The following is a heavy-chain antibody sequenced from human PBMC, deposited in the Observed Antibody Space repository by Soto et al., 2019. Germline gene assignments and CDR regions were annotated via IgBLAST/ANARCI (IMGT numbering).Heavy chain of an antibody. CDR2: IHYSGST. J-gene: IGHJ4*01. D-gene: IGHD6-13*01. Sequence: PSETLSLTCTVSGGSLSSYYWSWIRQPPGKGLEWIGNIHYSGSTNYNPSLKSRVTILVDTSKNQFSLKLSSVTAADTAVYYCVRGGAAGTRDYWGHGTLVTVS. V-gene: IGHV4-59*08. CDR3: VRGGAAGTRDY. CDR1: GGSLSSYY.